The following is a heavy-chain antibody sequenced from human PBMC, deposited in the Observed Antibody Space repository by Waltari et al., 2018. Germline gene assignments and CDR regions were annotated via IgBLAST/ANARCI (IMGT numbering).Heavy chain of an antibody. V-gene: IGHV3-48*04. J-gene: IGHJ6*03. Sequence: GGSLRLSCAASGFTFSSYSMNWVRQAPGKGLEWVSYISSSSTIYYADSVKGRFTISRDNAKNSLYLQMNSLRAEDTAVYYCARDGGDPFLTRDPYMDVWGKGTTVTVAS. CDR2: ISSSSTI. D-gene: IGHD2-21*02. CDR3: ARDGGDPFLTRDPYMDV. CDR1: GFTFSSYS.